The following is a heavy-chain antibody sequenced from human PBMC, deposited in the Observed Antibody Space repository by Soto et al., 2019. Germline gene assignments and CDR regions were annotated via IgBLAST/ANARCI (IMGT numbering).Heavy chain of an antibody. CDR3: TRRAGYIDY. CDR2: VYPGDSDT. V-gene: IGHV5-51*01. J-gene: IGHJ4*01. CDR1: GYSLTSYW. D-gene: IGHD6-13*01. Sequence: GESLKISCKASGYSLTSYWIGWVRQRPGKGLEWMGIVYPGDSDTRYNPSFRGQVTTSVDRSTSTAYLQWSSLKASDTAMYYCTRRAGYIDYWGHGTLVTVSS.